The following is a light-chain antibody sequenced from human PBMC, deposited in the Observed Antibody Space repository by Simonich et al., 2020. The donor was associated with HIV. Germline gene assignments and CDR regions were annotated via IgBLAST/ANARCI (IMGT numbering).Light chain of an antibody. J-gene: IGLJ2*01. V-gene: IGLV2-14*03. CDR2: NVS. CDR1: SSDVGGYNS. Sequence: QSALTQPASVSGSPGQSITISCTGTSSDVGGYNSVSWYQQHPGKAPKHMIYNVSNRPSGVSNRFSGSKSGNTASLTISGLQAEDEADYHCSSYTSSSTVVFGGGTKVTVL. CDR3: SSYTSSSTVV.